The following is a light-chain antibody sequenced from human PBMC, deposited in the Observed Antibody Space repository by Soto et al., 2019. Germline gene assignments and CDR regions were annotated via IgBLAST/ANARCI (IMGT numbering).Light chain of an antibody. CDR2: EVS. Sequence: QSALTQPASVSGSPGQSITISCTGTSSDIGAYNSVSWYQQHPGKAPKLMIYEVSNRPSGVSNRFSASKSGNTASLTISGLQADDEADYYCSSRTPSNPYVFGTGTKVTVL. J-gene: IGLJ1*01. V-gene: IGLV2-14*01. CDR1: SSDIGAYNS. CDR3: SSRTPSNPYV.